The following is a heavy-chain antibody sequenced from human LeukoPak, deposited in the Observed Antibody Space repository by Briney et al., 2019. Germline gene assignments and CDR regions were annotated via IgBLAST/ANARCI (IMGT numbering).Heavy chain of an antibody. CDR3: ARAGLGSYYDSSGYFFDY. CDR1: GGSISSGGYY. D-gene: IGHD3-22*01. Sequence: TSETLSLTCTVSGGSISSGGYYWSWIRQPPGKGLEWIGYIYHSGSTYYNPSLKSRVTISVDGSKNQFSLKLSSVTAADTAVYYCARAGLGSYYDSSGYFFDYWGQGTLVTVSS. V-gene: IGHV4-30-2*01. CDR2: IYHSGST. J-gene: IGHJ4*02.